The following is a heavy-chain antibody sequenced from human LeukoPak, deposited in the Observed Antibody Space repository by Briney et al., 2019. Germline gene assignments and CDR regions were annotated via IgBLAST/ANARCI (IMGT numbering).Heavy chain of an antibody. CDR1: GGSISSGGYS. Sequence: PSETLSLTCAVSGGSISSGGYSWSWIRQPPGKGLEWIGYIYHSGSTYYNPSLKSRVTTSVDRSKNQFSLKLSSVTAADTAVYYCARGHGDYPFDYWGQGTLVTVSS. CDR3: ARGHGDYPFDY. V-gene: IGHV4-30-2*01. CDR2: IYHSGST. D-gene: IGHD4-17*01. J-gene: IGHJ4*02.